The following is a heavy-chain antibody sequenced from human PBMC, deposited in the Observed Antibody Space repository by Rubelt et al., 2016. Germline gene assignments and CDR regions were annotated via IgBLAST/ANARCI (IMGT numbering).Heavy chain of an antibody. CDR1: GYTLTELS. Sequence: QVQLVQSGAEVKKPGASVKVSCKVSGYTLTELSMHWVRQAPGKGLEWMGGFDPEDGETIYAQKFQGRVTMTEETSTDTADMELSSLRSEDTAVYYGATIGLEWLLEDYWGQGTLVTVSS. V-gene: IGHV1-24*01. CDR3: ATIGLEWLLEDY. J-gene: IGHJ4*02. D-gene: IGHD3-3*01. CDR2: FDPEDGET.